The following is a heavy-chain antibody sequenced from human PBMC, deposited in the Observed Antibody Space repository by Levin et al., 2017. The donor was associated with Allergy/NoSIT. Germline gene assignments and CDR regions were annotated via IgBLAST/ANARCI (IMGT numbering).Heavy chain of an antibody. D-gene: IGHD3-16*01. CDR1: GFTFSDYY. CDR3: ARITYRWYYFY. CDR2: ISNSGSTI. Sequence: GESLKISCAASGFTFSDYYMTWIRQAPGKGLEWVSYISNSGSTIYYADSVKGRFTISRDNAKNSLYLQMNSLRAEDTAVYYCARITYRWYYFYWGQGTLVTVSS. J-gene: IGHJ4*02. V-gene: IGHV3-11*01.